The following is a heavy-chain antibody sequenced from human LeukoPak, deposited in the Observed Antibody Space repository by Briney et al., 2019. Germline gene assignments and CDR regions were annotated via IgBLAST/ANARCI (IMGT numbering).Heavy chain of an antibody. Sequence: ASVKVSCKVSGYTLTELSMHWVRQAPGKGLEWMGGFDPEDGETIYAQKFQGRVTMTEDTSTDIAYMELSSLRSEDTAVYYCATLRTGYCSGGSCLPWGQGTLVTVSS. CDR3: ATLRTGYCSGGSCLP. CDR1: GYTLTELS. D-gene: IGHD2-15*01. CDR2: FDPEDGET. J-gene: IGHJ4*02. V-gene: IGHV1-24*01.